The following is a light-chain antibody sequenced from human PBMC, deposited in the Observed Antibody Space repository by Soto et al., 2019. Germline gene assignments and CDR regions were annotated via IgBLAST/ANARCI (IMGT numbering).Light chain of an antibody. J-gene: IGKJ3*01. CDR1: QSVSDSY. CDR3: QHYGTSAL. Sequence: EIVLMQSPGTLSLSPGERATLSCRASQSVSDSYLAWYQQKPGQAPRLLIYASSRATGIPDRFSGSGSGTDFTLTISRLEPEEFAVYYCQHYGTSALFGPGTKVDIK. CDR2: AS. V-gene: IGKV3-20*01.